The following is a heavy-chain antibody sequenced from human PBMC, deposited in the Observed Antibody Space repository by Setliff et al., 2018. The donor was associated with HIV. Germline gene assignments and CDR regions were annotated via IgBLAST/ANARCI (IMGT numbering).Heavy chain of an antibody. V-gene: IGHV4-31*03. Sequence: KSSETLSLTCTVSGASVSSGGFYWSWIRQPPGKGLEWIGYIYYTGSTYYNPSLKIRVTISVDTSKNQFSLKLNSVTAADTAVYYCASMREHDSSPPADYWGQGTLVTVSS. CDR3: ASMREHDSSPPADY. CDR1: GASVSSGGFY. CDR2: IYYTGST. D-gene: IGHD6-13*01. J-gene: IGHJ4*02.